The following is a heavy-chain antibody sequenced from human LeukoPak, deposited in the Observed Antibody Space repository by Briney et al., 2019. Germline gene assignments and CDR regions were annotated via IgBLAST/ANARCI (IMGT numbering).Heavy chain of an antibody. CDR2: IYVSGTT. D-gene: IGHD1-26*01. Sequence: PSQTLSPTSPVAGGSISSGSSYWGWIRQPAGKGLEWFGRIYVSGTTNYNPSHKSRVPISADTSKNQFSLKLSSVTPEDTAVYYCARTLAGSYYEIWHAFDIWGQGTMVTVSS. J-gene: IGHJ3*02. CDR3: ARTLAGSYYEIWHAFDI. CDR1: GGSISSGSSY. V-gene: IGHV4-61*02.